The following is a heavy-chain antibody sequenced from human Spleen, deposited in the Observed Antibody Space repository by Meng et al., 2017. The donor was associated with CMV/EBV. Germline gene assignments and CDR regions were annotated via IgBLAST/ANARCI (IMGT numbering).Heavy chain of an antibody. J-gene: IGHJ5*01. CDR3: ARMALVGVISTSWFDS. Sequence: SETLSLTCAVYGESFSGYYWSWIRQPPGKGLEWIGEINHSGGTNYNPSLKSRVTISVDTSKNQFSLKLTSVTAADTAVYYCARMALVGVISTSWFDSWGQGILVTVSS. CDR2: INHSGGT. CDR1: GESFSGYY. D-gene: IGHD3-22*01. V-gene: IGHV4-34*01.